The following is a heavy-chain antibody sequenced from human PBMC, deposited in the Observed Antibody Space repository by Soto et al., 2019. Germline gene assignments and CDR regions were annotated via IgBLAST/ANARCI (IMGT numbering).Heavy chain of an antibody. V-gene: IGHV4-34*01. J-gene: IGHJ5*02. CDR3: ARRNYDTSGYYYWFDP. CDR1: GGSFSGYY. Sequence: SETLSLTCAVYGGSFSGYYWTWIRQPPGKGLEWIGEIYPSGSTNYNPPLKSRVTISVDKSNNQFSLTLTSATAADTAVYYCARRNYDTSGYYYWFDPWGQGTLVTVSS. D-gene: IGHD3-22*01. CDR2: IYPSGST.